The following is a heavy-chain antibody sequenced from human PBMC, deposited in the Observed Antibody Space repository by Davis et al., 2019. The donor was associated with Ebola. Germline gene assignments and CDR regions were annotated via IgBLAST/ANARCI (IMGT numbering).Heavy chain of an antibody. Sequence: PGGSLRLSCAASGFTFSSYTLNWVRQAPGKGLEWVSLISNDGRTYYMESVEGRFTISRDNSKNTFYLQMNSLRVDDTALYYCAVGHYSGPAGWGQGLLVTVSS. CDR2: ISNDGRT. CDR1: GFTFSSYT. V-gene: IGHV3-53*01. D-gene: IGHD6-19*01. J-gene: IGHJ4*02. CDR3: AVGHYSGPAG.